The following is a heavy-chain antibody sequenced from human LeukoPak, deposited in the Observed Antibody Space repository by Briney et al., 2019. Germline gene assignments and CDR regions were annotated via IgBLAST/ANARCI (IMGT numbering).Heavy chain of an antibody. CDR3: AFTMVRGVAYYMDV. J-gene: IGHJ6*03. CDR1: GFTFSSYE. V-gene: IGHV3-48*03. Sequence: GGSLRLSCAASGFTFSSYEMNWVRQAPGKGLEWVSYISSSGSTIYYADSVKGRFTISRDNSKNTLYLQMNSLRAEDTAVYYCAFTMVRGVAYYMDVWGKGTTVTISS. D-gene: IGHD3-10*01. CDR2: ISSSGSTI.